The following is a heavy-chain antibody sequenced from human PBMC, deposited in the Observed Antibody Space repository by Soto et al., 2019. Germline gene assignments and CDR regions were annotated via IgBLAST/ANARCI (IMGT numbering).Heavy chain of an antibody. V-gene: IGHV3-30*03. D-gene: IGHD2-8*01. Sequence: GGSLKLSCAAPGFMFSNYGMHWVRRAPGKGLEWVAFISYGGGETFYADSVKGRFTISRDNSERTLFLHMRSLKKEDTAVYYCAITNVADASFDYWGQGTLVTVSS. J-gene: IGHJ4*02. CDR3: AITNVADASFDY. CDR2: ISYGGGET. CDR1: GFMFSNYG.